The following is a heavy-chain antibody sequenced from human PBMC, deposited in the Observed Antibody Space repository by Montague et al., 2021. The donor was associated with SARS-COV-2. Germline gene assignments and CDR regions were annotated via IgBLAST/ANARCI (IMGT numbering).Heavy chain of an antibody. D-gene: IGHD5-12*01. CDR2: ISSSGGI. CDR3: ARQYIGYNRRFDY. V-gene: IGHV4-4*07. CDR1: GSISGYY. Sequence: SETLSLTCTVSGSISGYYWTWTRQSAGKGLEWIGRISSSGGIDYXASLKSRVTMSLDTSKIQLSLKLSSVTAADTAVYYCARQYIGYNRRFDYWGQGALVTVSP. J-gene: IGHJ4*02.